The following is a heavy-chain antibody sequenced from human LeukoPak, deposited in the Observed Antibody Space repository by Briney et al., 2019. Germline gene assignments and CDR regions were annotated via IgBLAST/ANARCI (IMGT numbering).Heavy chain of an antibody. CDR3: ARQGYGDNDYFDY. D-gene: IGHD4-17*01. CDR2: ISSSGSTI. V-gene: IGHV3-48*04. Sequence: GGSLRLSCAASGFTFSSYAMSWVRQAPGKGLEWVSYISSSGSTIYYADSVKGRFTISRDNAKNSLYLQMNSLRAEDTAVYYCARQGYGDNDYFDYWGQGTLVTVSS. CDR1: GFTFSSYA. J-gene: IGHJ4*02.